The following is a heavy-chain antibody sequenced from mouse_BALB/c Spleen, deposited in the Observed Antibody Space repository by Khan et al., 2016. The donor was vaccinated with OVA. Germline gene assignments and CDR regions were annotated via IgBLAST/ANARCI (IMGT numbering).Heavy chain of an antibody. CDR1: GYTFTSYT. V-gene: IGHV1-4*01. Sequence: QVQLQQSGAELARPGASVKMSCKASGYTFTSYTMHWVKQRPGQGLEWVGYINPSSGYTNYNQKFKDQATLTADKSSSTAYMQLSSLTSEDSAVYYGARATYYAMDYWGQGTSVTVSS. CDR3: ARATYYAMDY. J-gene: IGHJ4*01. CDR2: INPSSGYT.